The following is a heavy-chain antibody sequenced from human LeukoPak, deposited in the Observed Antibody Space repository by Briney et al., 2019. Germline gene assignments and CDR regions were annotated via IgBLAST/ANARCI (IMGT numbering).Heavy chain of an antibody. Sequence: PSETLSLTCTVSSGSISSYYWSWIRQPPGKGLESIGRIYTSGSTNYNPSLKRRVTMSVATSKNQFSLTLSSMTAAETAVYYCAREHSGYSSSWYVGYWGQGTLVTVSS. CDR2: IYTSGST. D-gene: IGHD6-13*01. J-gene: IGHJ4*02. CDR1: SGSISSYY. CDR3: AREHSGYSSSWYVGY. V-gene: IGHV4-4*07.